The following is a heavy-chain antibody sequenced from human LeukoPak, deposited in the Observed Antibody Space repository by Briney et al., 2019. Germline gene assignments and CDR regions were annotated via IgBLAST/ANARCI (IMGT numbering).Heavy chain of an antibody. V-gene: IGHV5-51*01. Sequence: GDSLKISCKASGYSFTNYWIGWVRQMPGKGLEWMGIIYPGDSDTRYSPSFQGQVTISADKSISTAFLQWSSLQASDRPIYFCARNSGSSWNTGDWFDPWGQGTLVTVS. CDR1: GYSFTNYW. D-gene: IGHD6-13*01. CDR3: ARNSGSSWNTGDWFDP. CDR2: IYPGDSDT. J-gene: IGHJ5*02.